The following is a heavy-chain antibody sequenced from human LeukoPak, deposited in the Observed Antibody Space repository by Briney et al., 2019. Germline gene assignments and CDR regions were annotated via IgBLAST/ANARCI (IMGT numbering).Heavy chain of an antibody. CDR3: ARMKATIWGSYYYYYMDV. Sequence: SETLSLTCAVYGGSFSGYYWSWIRQPPGKGLEWIGEINHSGSTNYNPSLKSRVTISVDTSKNQFSLKLSPVTAADTAVYYCARMKATIWGSYYYYYMDVWGKGTTVTVSS. CDR2: INHSGST. J-gene: IGHJ6*03. CDR1: GGSFSGYY. V-gene: IGHV4-34*01. D-gene: IGHD5-12*01.